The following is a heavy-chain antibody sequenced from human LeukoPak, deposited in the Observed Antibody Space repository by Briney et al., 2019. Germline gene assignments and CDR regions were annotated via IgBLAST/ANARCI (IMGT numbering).Heavy chain of an antibody. CDR1: GGSISSYY. D-gene: IGHD3-9*01. CDR2: IYYSGST. V-gene: IGHV4-59*01. Sequence: SETLSLTCTVSGGSISSYYWSWIRQPPGKGLEWIGSIYYSGSTNNNPSLKSRVTISVDTSKNQFSLKLRSVTAADTAVYYCARGVRYFDWLPPGAFDIWGQGTMVTVSS. J-gene: IGHJ3*02. CDR3: ARGVRYFDWLPPGAFDI.